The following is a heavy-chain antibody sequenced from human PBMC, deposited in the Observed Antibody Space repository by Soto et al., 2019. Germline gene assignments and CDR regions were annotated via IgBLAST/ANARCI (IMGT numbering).Heavy chain of an antibody. CDR3: ARDFGDYGGGHYYYGMDV. D-gene: IGHD4-17*01. Sequence: ASVKVSCKVSGYTLTELSMHWVRQAPGKGLEWMGGFDPEDGETIYAQKFQGRVTMTEDTSTDTAYMELSSLRSDDTAVYYCARDFGDYGGGHYYYGMDVWGQGTTVTVSS. CDR1: GYTLTELS. CDR2: FDPEDGET. V-gene: IGHV1-24*01. J-gene: IGHJ6*02.